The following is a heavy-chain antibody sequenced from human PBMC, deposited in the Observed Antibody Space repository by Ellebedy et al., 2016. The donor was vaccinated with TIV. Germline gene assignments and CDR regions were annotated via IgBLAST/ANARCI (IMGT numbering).Heavy chain of an antibody. CDR2: ISTTSNYI. CDR3: ARDSGPSGSPNAFDV. D-gene: IGHD1-26*01. J-gene: IGHJ3*01. CDR1: GFTFSIYN. V-gene: IGHV3-21*01. Sequence: GGSLRLPCAASGFTFSIYNMNWVRQAPGKGLEWVSSISTTSNYIYDADSVRGRFTISRDNAKSSLFLQMNSLRAEDTAVYYCARDSGPSGSPNAFDVWGQGTLVTVSS.